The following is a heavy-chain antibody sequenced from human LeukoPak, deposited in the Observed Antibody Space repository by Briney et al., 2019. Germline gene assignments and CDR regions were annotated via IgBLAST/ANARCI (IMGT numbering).Heavy chain of an antibody. CDR1: GYTFTGYY. CDR3: ASCGGGSCYSLDY. D-gene: IGHD2-15*01. V-gene: IGHV1-2*02. CDR2: INPNSGGT. J-gene: IGHJ4*02. Sequence: ASVKVSCKASGYTFTGYYMHWVRQAPGQGLEWMGWINPNSGGTNYAQKLQGRVTMTTDTSTSTAYMELRSLRSDDTAVYYCASCGGGSCYSLDYWGQGTLVTVSS.